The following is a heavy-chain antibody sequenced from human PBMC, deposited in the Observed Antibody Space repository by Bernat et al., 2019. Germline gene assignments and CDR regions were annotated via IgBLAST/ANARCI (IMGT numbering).Heavy chain of an antibody. CDR3: TTDEEYSSSSGIDY. V-gene: IGHV3-15*01. J-gene: IGHJ4*02. CDR1: GFTFSNPW. D-gene: IGHD6-6*01. Sequence: EVQLVESGGGLIKSGGPLRLPCAASGFTFSNPWLSWVRKVQGKGRGWVGRIKSKPNGGTTDYPAPVNGRFTISRDDSKNTRYLQMNSLKTEDTAVYYCTTDEEYSSSSGIDYWGQGTLVTVSS. CDR2: IKSKPNGGTT.